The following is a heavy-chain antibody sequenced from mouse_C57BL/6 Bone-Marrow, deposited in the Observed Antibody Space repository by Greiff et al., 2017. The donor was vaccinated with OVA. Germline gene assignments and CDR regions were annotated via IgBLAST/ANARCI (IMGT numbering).Heavy chain of an antibody. J-gene: IGHJ1*03. D-gene: IGHD2-14*01. CDR2: ISYSGST. CDR1: GYSITSDY. Sequence: EVQLQQSGPGLAKPSQSLSLSCSVTGYSITSDYMHWIRKYPGNKLEYMGYISYSGSTYYNPSLKSRISITRDTTKNQYYMQLSSVTTEDTATCYCARVRHWYFEVWGTGTTVTVAS. V-gene: IGHV3-8*01. CDR3: ARVRHWYFEV.